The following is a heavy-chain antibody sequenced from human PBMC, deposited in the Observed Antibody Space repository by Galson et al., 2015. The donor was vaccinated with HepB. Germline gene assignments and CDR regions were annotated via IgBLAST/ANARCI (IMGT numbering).Heavy chain of an antibody. Sequence: SLRLSCAASGFTFSSYAMHWVRQAPGKGLEWVAVISYDGSNKYYADSVKGRFTISRDNSKNTLYLQMNSLRAEDTAVYYCASRGNPNCSSTSCYTVAFDIWGQGTMVTVSS. CDR1: GFTFSSYA. V-gene: IGHV3-30-3*01. J-gene: IGHJ3*02. CDR2: ISYDGSNK. CDR3: ASRGNPNCSSTSCYTVAFDI. D-gene: IGHD2-2*02.